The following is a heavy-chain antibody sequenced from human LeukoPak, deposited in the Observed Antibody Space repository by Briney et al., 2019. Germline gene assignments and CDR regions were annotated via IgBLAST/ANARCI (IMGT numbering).Heavy chain of an antibody. CDR1: GYTFTGYY. V-gene: IGHV1-2*02. Sequence: ASVKVSCKASGYTFTGYYMHWVRQAPGQGLEWMGWINPNSGGTNYARKFQGRVTTTRDTSISTAYMELSRLRSDDTAVYYCASGEGSSWSPRFDYWGQGTLVTASS. J-gene: IGHJ4*02. D-gene: IGHD6-13*01. CDR3: ASGEGSSWSPRFDY. CDR2: INPNSGGT.